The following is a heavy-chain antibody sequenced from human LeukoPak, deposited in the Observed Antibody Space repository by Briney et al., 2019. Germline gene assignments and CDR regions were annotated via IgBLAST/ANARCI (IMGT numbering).Heavy chain of an antibody. V-gene: IGHV3-7*03. CDR2: IKQDGSEK. CDR1: GFIFSNYA. Sequence: PGGSLRLSCAASGFIFSNYAMSWVRQAPGKGLEWVANIKQDGSEKYYVDSVKGRFTISRDNAKNSLYLQMNSLRAEDTAVYYCARDRVHYFDYWGQGTLVTVSS. J-gene: IGHJ4*02. CDR3: ARDRVHYFDY.